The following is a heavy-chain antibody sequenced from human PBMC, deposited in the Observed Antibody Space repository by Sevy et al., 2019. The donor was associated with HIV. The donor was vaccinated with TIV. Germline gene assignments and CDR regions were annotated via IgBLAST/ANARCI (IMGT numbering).Heavy chain of an antibody. Sequence: VGSPRLSCAASGFTFSSYWMSWVRQAPGKGLEWVATMKQDGSEKYYVNSVKGRFTISRDNAKHSLYLQMNSLRAEDTAVYYCVREGLGGFSYSLDCWGQGTLVTVSS. CDR2: MKQDGSEK. D-gene: IGHD5-18*01. CDR3: VREGLGGFSYSLDC. CDR1: GFTFSSYW. V-gene: IGHV3-7*01. J-gene: IGHJ4*02.